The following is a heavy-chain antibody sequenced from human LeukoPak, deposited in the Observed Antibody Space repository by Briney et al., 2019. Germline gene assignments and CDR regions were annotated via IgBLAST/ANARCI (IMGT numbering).Heavy chain of an antibody. J-gene: IGHJ6*02. Sequence: GGSLRLSCAASGFTFSTYAVNWVRQAPGKGLEWVSVIYSGGSTYYADSVKGRFTISRDNSKNTLYLQMNSLRAEDTAVYYCARDSSLVTANYYYGMDVWGQGTTVTVSS. CDR2: IYSGGST. D-gene: IGHD2-21*02. V-gene: IGHV3-66*01. CDR3: ARDSSLVTANYYYGMDV. CDR1: GFTFSTYA.